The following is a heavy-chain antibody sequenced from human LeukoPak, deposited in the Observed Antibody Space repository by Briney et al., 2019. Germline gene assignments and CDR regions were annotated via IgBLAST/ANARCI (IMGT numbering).Heavy chain of an antibody. CDR3: ARAPRGGDSPRYYYYYMDV. J-gene: IGHJ6*03. CDR2: MYHNSGAT. D-gene: IGHD2-21*02. CDR1: GYSITTGYY. V-gene: IGHV4-38-2*02. Sequence: SETLSLTCTVSGYSITTGYYWAWIRQPPGKGPEWIGSMYHNSGATFYSPSLKSRVTISVDTSKNQLSLKLSSVTAADTAVYYCARAPRGGDSPRYYYYYMDVWGKGTTVTISS.